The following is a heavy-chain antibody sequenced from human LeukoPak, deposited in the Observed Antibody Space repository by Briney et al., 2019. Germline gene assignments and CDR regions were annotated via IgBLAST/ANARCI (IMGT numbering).Heavy chain of an antibody. Sequence: SETLSPTCTVSGGSISSYYWSWIRQPPGKGLEWIGYIYYSGSTNYNPSLKSRVTISVDTSKNQFSLKPSSVTAADTAVYYCARVRLGELSLYTNWFDPWGQGTLVTVSS. V-gene: IGHV4-59*01. CDR1: GGSISSYY. D-gene: IGHD3-16*02. CDR2: IYYSGST. CDR3: ARVRLGELSLYTNWFDP. J-gene: IGHJ5*02.